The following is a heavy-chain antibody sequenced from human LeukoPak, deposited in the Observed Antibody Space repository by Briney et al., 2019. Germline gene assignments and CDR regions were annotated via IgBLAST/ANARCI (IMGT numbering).Heavy chain of an antibody. CDR2: IYSGSTT. D-gene: IGHD3-10*01. CDR3: VRDQAYYGSGSYSWYFDL. V-gene: IGHV3-66*01. CDR1: GFNVSNHY. Sequence: GGSLRLSCAASGFNVSNHYMSWVRQAPGKGLEWVSIIYSGSTTHYAASVKGRFNISRDTSENTLYLQMNSLRDEDTAVYFCVRDQAYYGSGSYSWYFDLWGRGTLVTVSS. J-gene: IGHJ2*01.